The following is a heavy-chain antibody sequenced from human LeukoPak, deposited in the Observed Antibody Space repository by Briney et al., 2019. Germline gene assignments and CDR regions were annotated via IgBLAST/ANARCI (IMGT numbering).Heavy chain of an antibody. CDR3: ARAGHDSSGYYGAFDY. CDR2: SYDGSNK. V-gene: IGHV3-30*03. D-gene: IGHD3-22*01. J-gene: IGHJ4*02. Sequence: SYDGSNKSYAASVKGRFTISRDNSKNTLYLQMNSLRAEDTAVYYCARAGHDSSGYYGAFDYWGQGTLVTVSS.